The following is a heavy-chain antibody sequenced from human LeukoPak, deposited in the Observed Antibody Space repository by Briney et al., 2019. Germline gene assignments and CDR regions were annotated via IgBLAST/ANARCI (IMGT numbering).Heavy chain of an antibody. Sequence: PSETLSLTCAVYGGSFSGYYWSWIRQPPGKGLEWIGEINHSGSTNYNPSLKSRVTISVDTSKNQFSLKLSSVTAADTAVYYCARDLGSIVGALYYYYGMDVWGQGTTVTVSS. J-gene: IGHJ6*02. CDR1: GGSFSGYY. D-gene: IGHD1-26*01. CDR2: INHSGST. V-gene: IGHV4-34*01. CDR3: ARDLGSIVGALYYYYGMDV.